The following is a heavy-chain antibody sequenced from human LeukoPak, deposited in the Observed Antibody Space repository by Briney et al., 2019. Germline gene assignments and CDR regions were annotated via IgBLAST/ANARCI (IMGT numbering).Heavy chain of an antibody. CDR3: ASYSNSYGSYYIDY. V-gene: IGHV4-34*01. CDR2: INHSGST. J-gene: IGHJ4*02. D-gene: IGHD5-18*01. CDR1: GGSFNGYY. Sequence: SETLSLTCAVYGGSFNGYYWSWLRQPPGKGLEWIGEINHSGSTNYNPSLKSRVTMSVDTSKNQFSLRLSSVTAADTAVYYCASYSNSYGSYYIDYWGQGILVTVSS.